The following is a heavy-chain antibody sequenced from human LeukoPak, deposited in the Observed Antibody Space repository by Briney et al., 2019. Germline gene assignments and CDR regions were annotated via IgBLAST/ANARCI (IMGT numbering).Heavy chain of an antibody. CDR1: GFHFSSYW. CDR3: AREPPRGPYSGYDWDYFDY. CDR2: IKQDGSEK. J-gene: IGHJ4*02. V-gene: IGHV3-7*01. D-gene: IGHD5-12*01. Sequence: GGALRLSFAASGFHFSSYWMSWVRPAPGEGVGWVANIKQDGSEKYYVDSVKGRFTISRDNAKNSLYLQMNSLRAEDTAVYYCAREPPRGPYSGYDWDYFDYWGQGTLVTVSS.